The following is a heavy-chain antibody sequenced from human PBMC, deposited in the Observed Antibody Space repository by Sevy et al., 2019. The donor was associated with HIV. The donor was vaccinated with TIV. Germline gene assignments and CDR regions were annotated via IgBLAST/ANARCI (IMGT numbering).Heavy chain of an antibody. D-gene: IGHD6-19*01. CDR1: GFTFSNYG. CDR3: AKDISGASSSWSFDY. Sequence: GGSLRLSCEASGFTFSNYGMHWVRQAPGKGLEWVASISHDGSNKYYADSVKGRFTISRDNSKHSLYLQMNSLRPEDKGVYYCAKDISGASSSWSFDYWGQGTLVTVSS. CDR2: ISHDGSNK. V-gene: IGHV3-30*18. J-gene: IGHJ4*02.